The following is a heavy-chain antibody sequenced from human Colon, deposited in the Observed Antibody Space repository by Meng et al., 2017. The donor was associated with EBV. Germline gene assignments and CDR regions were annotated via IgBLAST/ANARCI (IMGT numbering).Heavy chain of an antibody. CDR2: IYHGGTT. D-gene: IGHD2-21*02. V-gene: IGHV4-30-2*01. CDR3: ARGPYCGGDCYWFDP. CDR1: GDSIGSGDYS. Sequence: LQEPHPGLVQPSQSLPLLCAVSGDSIGSGDYSWSWIRQPPGQGLEWIGHIYHGGTTYNTSLKSRVTISVDNSKNQFSLRLTSVTAADTAVYYCARGPYCGGDCYWFDPWGQGTLVTVSS. J-gene: IGHJ5*02.